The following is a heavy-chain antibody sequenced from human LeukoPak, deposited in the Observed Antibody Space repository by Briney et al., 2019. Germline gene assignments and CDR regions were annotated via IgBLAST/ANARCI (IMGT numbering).Heavy chain of an antibody. V-gene: IGHV3-7*01. CDR1: GFTLSNYW. CDR2: IKQDGSEK. D-gene: IGHD1-26*01. Sequence: PGGSLRLSCTASGFTLSNYWMTWVRQAPGKGLEWVANIKQDGSEKYYVDSVKGRFTISRDNVKNSLYLQMNSLRAEDTAVYYCARAFAYGSYRPSYFDYWGQGTLVTVSS. CDR3: ARAFAYGSYRPSYFDY. J-gene: IGHJ4*02.